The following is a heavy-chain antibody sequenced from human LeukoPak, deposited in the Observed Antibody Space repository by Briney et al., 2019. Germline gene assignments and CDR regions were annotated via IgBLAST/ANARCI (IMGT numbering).Heavy chain of an antibody. V-gene: IGHV3-30-3*01. CDR1: GFTFSSYA. J-gene: IGHJ4*02. CDR2: ISYDGSNK. CDR3: AKDRGGDY. Sequence: GGSLRLSCAASGFTFSSYAMHWVRQAPGKGLEWVAVISYDGSNKYYADSVKGRFTISRDNSKNTLYLQMNSLRAEDTAVYYCAKDRGGDYWGQGTLVTVSS.